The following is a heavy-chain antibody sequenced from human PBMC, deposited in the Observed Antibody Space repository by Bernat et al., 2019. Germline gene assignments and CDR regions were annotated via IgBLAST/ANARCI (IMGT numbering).Heavy chain of an antibody. D-gene: IGHD3-16*02. CDR3: ARDTFGGVIPYY. J-gene: IGHJ4*02. CDR2: ISGSGSTM. CDR1: GFSFSSYA. Sequence: EVRLVESGGGLVQPGGSLRLSCAASGFSFSSYAMNWVRQAPGKGLEWVSYISGSGSTMYNADSVKGRFTVSRDNAKNSLYLQMNSLRAEDTAVYYCARDTFGGVIPYYWGQGTLVTVSS. V-gene: IGHV3-48*03.